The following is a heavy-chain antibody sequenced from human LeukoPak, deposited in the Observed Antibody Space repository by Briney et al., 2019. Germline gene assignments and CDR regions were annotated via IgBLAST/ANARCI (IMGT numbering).Heavy chain of an antibody. Sequence: PGGSLRLSCAAPGFTFSSYSMNWVRQAPGKGLEWVSSISSSSYIYYADSVKGRFTISRDNAKNSLYLQMNSLRAEDTAVYYCARDIASARSRAAGNYWGQGTLVTVSS. D-gene: IGHD6-13*01. CDR2: ISSSSYI. V-gene: IGHV3-21*01. J-gene: IGHJ4*02. CDR1: GFTFSSYS. CDR3: ARDIASARSRAAGNY.